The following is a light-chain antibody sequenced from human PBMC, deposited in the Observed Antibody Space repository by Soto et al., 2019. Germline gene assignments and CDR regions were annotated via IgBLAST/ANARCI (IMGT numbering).Light chain of an antibody. Sequence: EIVLTQSPATLSLSPGERATLFCRASQSIGTYLAWYQQKSGQAPRLLIYDASNRATGIPARFSGGGSGTDFILTVSSLEPEDFAVYYCQQRSNWPPTFGQGTELAI. CDR3: QQRSNWPPT. V-gene: IGKV3-11*01. J-gene: IGKJ2*01. CDR2: DAS. CDR1: QSIGTY.